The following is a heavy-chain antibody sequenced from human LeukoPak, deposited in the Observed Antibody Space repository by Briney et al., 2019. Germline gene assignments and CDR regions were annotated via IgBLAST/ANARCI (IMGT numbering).Heavy chain of an antibody. J-gene: IGHJ4*02. CDR1: GGSISSGGYS. CDR3: ARGPLHCYGSGSYRFDY. Sequence: SETLSLTCAVSGGSISSGGYSWSWIRQPPGKGLEWIGYIYHSGSTYYNPSLKSRVTISVDRSKNQFSLKLSSVTAADTAVYYCARGPLHCYGSGSYRFDYWGQGTLVTVSS. V-gene: IGHV4-30-2*01. D-gene: IGHD3-10*01. CDR2: IYHSGST.